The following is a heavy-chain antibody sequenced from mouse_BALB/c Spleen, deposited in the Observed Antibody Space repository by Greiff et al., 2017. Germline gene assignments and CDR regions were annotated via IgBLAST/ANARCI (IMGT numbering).Heavy chain of an antibody. J-gene: IGHJ4*01. Sequence: VQLQQSGAELVKPGASVKLSCTASGFNIKDTYMHWVKQRPEQGLEWIGRIDPANGNTKYDPKFQGKATITADTSSNTAYLQLSSLTSEDTAVYYCARSWGNYPYYAMDYWGQGTSVTVSS. CDR1: GFNIKDTY. CDR3: ARSWGNYPYYAMDY. CDR2: IDPANGNT. D-gene: IGHD2-1*01. V-gene: IGHV14-3*02.